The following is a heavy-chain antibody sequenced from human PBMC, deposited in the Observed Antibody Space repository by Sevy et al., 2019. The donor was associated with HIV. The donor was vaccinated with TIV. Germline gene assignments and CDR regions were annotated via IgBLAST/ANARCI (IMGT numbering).Heavy chain of an antibody. J-gene: IGHJ6*02. V-gene: IGHV3-30*18. CDR2: ISYDGSNK. CDR3: AKHEAATPYYYYGMDV. D-gene: IGHD2-15*01. Sequence: GGSLRLSCAASGFTFSSYGMHWVRQAPGKGLEWVAVISYDGSNKFYADSVKDRFTISRDNSKNTLYLQMNSLRADDTAVYYCAKHEAATPYYYYGMDVWGQGTPVTVSS. CDR1: GFTFSSYG.